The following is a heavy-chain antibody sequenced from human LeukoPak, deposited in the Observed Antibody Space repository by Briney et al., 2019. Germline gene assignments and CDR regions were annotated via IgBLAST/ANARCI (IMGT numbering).Heavy chain of an antibody. CDR2: ISGRSTT. Sequence: GGSLRLSCAPSGFTFSNYAMNWVRQAPGKGLEWVSAISGRSTTYYAGSVKGRFTISRDNSKNTLYLQMNSLRTEDTAVYYCARGIRSTSYYIDYWGQGTLVTVSS. V-gene: IGHV3-23*01. CDR3: ARGIRSTSYYIDY. CDR1: GFTFSNYA. J-gene: IGHJ4*02. D-gene: IGHD2-2*01.